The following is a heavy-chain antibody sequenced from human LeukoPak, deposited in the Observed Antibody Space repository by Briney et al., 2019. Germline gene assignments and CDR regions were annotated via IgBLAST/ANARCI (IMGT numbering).Heavy chain of an antibody. J-gene: IGHJ4*02. Sequence: ASETLSLTCTVSGGSISSSSYYWGWIRQPPGKGLEWIGSIYYSGSTYYNPSLKSRVTISVDTSKNQFSLKLSSVTAADTAVYYCARDSDGYNGLSFGGRPFGPIDYWGQGTLVTVSS. V-gene: IGHV4-39*07. CDR3: ARDSDGYNGLSFGGRPFGPIDY. CDR1: GGSISSSSYY. D-gene: IGHD5-24*01. CDR2: IYYSGST.